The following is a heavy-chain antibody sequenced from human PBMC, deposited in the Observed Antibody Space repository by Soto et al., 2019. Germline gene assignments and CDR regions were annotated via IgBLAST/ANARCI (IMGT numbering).Heavy chain of an antibody. CDR2: IFFTGSA. J-gene: IGHJ6*02. CDR1: DGSVSTGSYD. Sequence: SETLSLTCTVSDGSVSTGSYDWSWIRQPPVKGLEWIGKIFFTGSAHYNPSLRNRVTMSVDTSKDQFSLTLTSVTAADTAVYYCARDGHGMDVWGQGTTVNVSS. CDR3: ARDGHGMDV. V-gene: IGHV4-61*01.